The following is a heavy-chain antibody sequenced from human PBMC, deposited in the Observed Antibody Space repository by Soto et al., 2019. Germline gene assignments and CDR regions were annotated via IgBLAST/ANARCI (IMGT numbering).Heavy chain of an antibody. Sequence: PGGYLILSCAASGFTVSGKKYITWVRQAPGQGLEWVSALYIADGTFYADSVRGRFTVSIDSSKNTVYLQMNNLSPEDTAVYFCATWLLCEHDFDIRGLGTRVTV. CDR1: GFTVSGKKY. CDR2: LYIADGT. CDR3: ATWLLCEHDFDI. D-gene: IGHD2-2*01. J-gene: IGHJ3*02. V-gene: IGHV3-53*01.